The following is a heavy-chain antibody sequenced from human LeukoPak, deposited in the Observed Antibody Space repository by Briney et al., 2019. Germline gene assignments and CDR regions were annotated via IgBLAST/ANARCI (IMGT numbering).Heavy chain of an antibody. Sequence: GGSLRLSCAASGFSLSDYSMNWVRQAPGKGLEWVSSISRSSSYIYYSDSVKGRFTVSRDNAENSLYLQVSSLRAEDTAVYYCARDSLDTTSYYYSGMDVWGQGTSVTVSS. CDR2: ISRSSSYI. CDR3: ARDSLDTTSYYYSGMDV. J-gene: IGHJ6*02. V-gene: IGHV3-21*01. CDR1: GFSLSDYS. D-gene: IGHD5-18*01.